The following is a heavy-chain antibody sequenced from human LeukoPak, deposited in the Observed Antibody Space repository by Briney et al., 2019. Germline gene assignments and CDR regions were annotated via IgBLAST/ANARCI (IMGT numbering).Heavy chain of an antibody. D-gene: IGHD2-21*02. Sequence: GGSLRLSCAASGFTFSSYAMSWVRQAPGKGLEWVSAISGSGGSTYYADSVKGRFTISRDNSKNTLYLQMNSLRAEDTAVYYCAKVPAAYCGGDCYYDYWGQGTQVTVSS. J-gene: IGHJ4*02. CDR1: GFTFSSYA. CDR2: ISGSGGST. CDR3: AKVPAAYCGGDCYYDY. V-gene: IGHV3-23*01.